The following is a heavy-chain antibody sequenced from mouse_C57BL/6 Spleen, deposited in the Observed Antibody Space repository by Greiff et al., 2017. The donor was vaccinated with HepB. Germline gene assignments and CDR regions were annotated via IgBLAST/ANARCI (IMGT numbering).Heavy chain of an antibody. J-gene: IGHJ3*01. CDR2: IDPSGSYT. D-gene: IGHD2-5*01. CDR1: GYTFTSYW. V-gene: IGHV1-50*01. CDR3: ARSGSNYVWFAY. Sequence: QVQLQQPGAELVKPGASVKLSCKASGYTFTSYWMQWVKQRPGQGLEWIGEIDPSGSYTTYNQTFKGKATLTVDTSSSKAYMQLCSLTSEDSAVYDCARSGSNYVWFAYWGQGTLVTVSA.